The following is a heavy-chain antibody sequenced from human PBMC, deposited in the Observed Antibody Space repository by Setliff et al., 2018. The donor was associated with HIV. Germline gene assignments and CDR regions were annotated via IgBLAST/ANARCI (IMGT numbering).Heavy chain of an antibody. V-gene: IGHV3-23*01. CDR1: GFTFTTYA. J-gene: IGHJ4*02. CDR3: AHNTLTTYCFDY. D-gene: IGHD4-4*01. CDR2: ISGGGDST. Sequence: GESLTISCAASGFTFTTYAMSWVRQAPGKGLEWVSAISGGGDSTYYADSVKGRVAISRDNSKNTLYLQMNNLRAEDTAIYCCAHNTLTTYCFDYWGRGTQVTVSS.